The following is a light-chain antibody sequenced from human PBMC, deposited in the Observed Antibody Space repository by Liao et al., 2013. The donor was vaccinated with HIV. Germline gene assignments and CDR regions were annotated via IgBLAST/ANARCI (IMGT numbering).Light chain of an antibody. CDR2: QDD. V-gene: IGLV3-1*01. CDR1: KLGDKY. CDR3: QVWDSSSDRV. J-gene: IGLJ3*02. Sequence: SYDLTQSSSVSVSPGQTASITCSGDKLGDKYVCWYQKKAGQSPLLVIYQDDKRPSGIPERFSGSNSGNTATLTISGTPAMDEADYYCQVWDSSSDRVFGGGTKLTVL.